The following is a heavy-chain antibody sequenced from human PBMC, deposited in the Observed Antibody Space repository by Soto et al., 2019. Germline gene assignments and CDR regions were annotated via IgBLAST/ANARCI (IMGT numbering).Heavy chain of an antibody. D-gene: IGHD2-8*01. CDR1: GFTFSSYA. V-gene: IGHV3-23*01. J-gene: IGHJ6*02. CDR2: ISGSGGST. Sequence: GESLKISCAASGFTFSSYAMSWVRQAPGKGLEWVSAISGSGGSTYYADSVKGRFTISRDNSKNTLYLQMNSLRAEDTAVYYCAKGREIVLMVYAPNHYYGMDVWGQGTTVTVSS. CDR3: AKGREIVLMVYAPNHYYGMDV.